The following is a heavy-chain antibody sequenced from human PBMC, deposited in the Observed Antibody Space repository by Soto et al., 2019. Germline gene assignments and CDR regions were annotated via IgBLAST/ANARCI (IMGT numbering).Heavy chain of an antibody. V-gene: IGHV1-3*01. J-gene: IGHJ4*02. CDR3: ARGIAALNFDY. D-gene: IGHD6-13*01. Sequence: GASMKVSCKASGYTFTSYAMHWVRQAPGQRLEWMGWINAGNGNTKYSQKFQGRVTITRDTSASTAYMELSSLRSEDTAVYYCARGIAALNFDYWGQGTLVTVSS. CDR1: GYTFTSYA. CDR2: INAGNGNT.